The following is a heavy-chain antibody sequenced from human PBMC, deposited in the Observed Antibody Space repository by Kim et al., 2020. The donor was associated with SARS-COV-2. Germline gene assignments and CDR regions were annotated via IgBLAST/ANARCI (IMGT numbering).Heavy chain of an antibody. CDR2: IYPGDSDT. D-gene: IGHD1-26*01. Sequence: GESLKISCKGSGYSFTSYWIGWVRQMPGKGLEWMGIIYPGDSDTRYSPSFQGQVTISADKSISTAYLQWSSLKASDTAMYYCARQDLLQWELRENYFDYWGQGTLVTLSS. J-gene: IGHJ4*02. V-gene: IGHV5-51*01. CDR3: ARQDLLQWELRENYFDY. CDR1: GYSFTSYW.